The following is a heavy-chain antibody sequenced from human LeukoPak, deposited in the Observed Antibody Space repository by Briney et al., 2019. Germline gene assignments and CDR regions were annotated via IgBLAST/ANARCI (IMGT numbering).Heavy chain of an antibody. J-gene: IGHJ4*02. CDR2: ISAYNGNT. V-gene: IGHV1-18*01. CDR1: GYTFTSYG. CDR3: ARDGEPQRIPEGNAFDY. Sequence: GASVKVSCKASGYTFTSYGISWVRQAPGQGLEWMGWISAYNGNTNYAQKLQGRVTMTTDTSTSTAYMELRSLRSEDTAVYYCARDGEPQRIPEGNAFDYWGQGTLVTVSS. D-gene: IGHD1-26*01.